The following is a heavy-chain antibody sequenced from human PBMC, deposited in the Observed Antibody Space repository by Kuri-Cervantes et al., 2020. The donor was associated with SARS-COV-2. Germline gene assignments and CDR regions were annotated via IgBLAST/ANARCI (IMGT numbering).Heavy chain of an antibody. D-gene: IGHD1-26*01. CDR3: ARDNVLFSGSGFDS. CDR2: FYSTGVT. CDR1: GGSISDHY. J-gene: IGHJ4*02. Sequence: SETLSPTCRVSGGSISDHYWAWIRQPPGKGLEWIGYFYSTGVTNYDPFLKTRVTISTDRSKNQLSLKLTSVTAADTAVYYCARDNVLFSGSGFDSWGQGALVTVSS. V-gene: IGHV4-59*11.